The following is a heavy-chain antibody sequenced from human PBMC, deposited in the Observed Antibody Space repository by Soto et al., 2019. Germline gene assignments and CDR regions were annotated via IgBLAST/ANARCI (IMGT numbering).Heavy chain of an antibody. J-gene: IGHJ5*02. D-gene: IGHD3-16*02. CDR1: GFTFSSYA. CDR3: AKDRTALGALPRFDP. Sequence: GGSLRLSCAASGFTFSSYAMSWVRQAPGKGLEWVSAISGSGDNAYYADSVKGRFTISRDNSKNTLYLQMNSLRAEDTAVYYCAKDRTALGALPRFDPWGQGTLVTVSS. CDR2: ISGSGDNA. V-gene: IGHV3-23*01.